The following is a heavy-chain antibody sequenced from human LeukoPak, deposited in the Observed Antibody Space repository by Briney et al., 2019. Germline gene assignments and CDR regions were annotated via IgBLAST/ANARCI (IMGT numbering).Heavy chain of an antibody. J-gene: IGHJ4*02. CDR3: TTEGHYYDISGSNDN. Sequence: GGSLRLSCAASGFSFSKAWMSWVRQAPGKGLEWVGRIKSKNDGGTTDYAAPVKARFTISRDDSKNTLYLQMNSLKTEDTAVYYCTTEGHYYDISGSNDNWGQGTLVTVSS. CDR2: IKSKNDGGTT. V-gene: IGHV3-15*01. CDR1: GFSFSKAW. D-gene: IGHD3-22*01.